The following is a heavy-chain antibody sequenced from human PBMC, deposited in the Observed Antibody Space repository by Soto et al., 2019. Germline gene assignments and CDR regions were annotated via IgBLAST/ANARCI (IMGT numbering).Heavy chain of an antibody. V-gene: IGHV3-33*01. J-gene: IGHJ4*02. CDR1: GFTFSSYG. CDR3: ARARSTVTTPSLAY. Sequence: QVQLVESGGGVVQPGRSLRLSCAASGFTFSSYGMHWVRQAPGKGLEWVAVIWYDGSNKYYADSVKGRFTISRDNSKNTLYLQMNSLRAEGTAVYYCARARSTVTTPSLAYWGQGTLVTVSS. D-gene: IGHD4-17*01. CDR2: IWYDGSNK.